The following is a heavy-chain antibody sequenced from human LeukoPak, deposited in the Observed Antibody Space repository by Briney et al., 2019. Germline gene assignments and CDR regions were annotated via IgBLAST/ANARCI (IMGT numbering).Heavy chain of an antibody. J-gene: IGHJ4*02. D-gene: IGHD3-22*01. CDR2: TIPIFGTA. V-gene: IGHV1-69*05. CDR1: GGTFSNYA. CDR3: ARSNTYYYDSSGYYADY. Sequence: SVKVSCKASGGTFSNYAISWVGQAPGQGLEWMGGTIPIFGTANYAQKFQGGVTITTDESTSTAYMELSSLRSEDTPVYYCARSNTYYYDSSGYYADYWGQGTLVTVSS.